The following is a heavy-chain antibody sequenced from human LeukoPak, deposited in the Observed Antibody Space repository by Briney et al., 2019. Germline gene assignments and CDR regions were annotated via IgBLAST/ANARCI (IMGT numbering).Heavy chain of an antibody. Sequence: GGSLRLSCAASGFTFSSYAMSWVRQGPGKGLQCVSAISSSGGSTYYADSVKGRFTISRGNSKNTLYLQMNSLRAEDTAVYYCAKGYSSGWLDAFDIWGQGTMVTVSS. CDR3: AKGYSSGWLDAFDI. J-gene: IGHJ3*02. D-gene: IGHD6-19*01. CDR1: GFTFSSYA. CDR2: ISSSGGST. V-gene: IGHV3-23*01.